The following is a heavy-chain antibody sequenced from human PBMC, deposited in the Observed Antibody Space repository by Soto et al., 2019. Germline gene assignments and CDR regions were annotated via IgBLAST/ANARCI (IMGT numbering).Heavy chain of an antibody. CDR3: TSPSINYDILTDYFMY. CDR2: IRGKANSDAT. D-gene: IGHD3-9*01. V-gene: IGHV3-73*02. J-gene: IGHJ4*02. Sequence: EVQLVESGGGLVQPGGSLKLSCAASGFTFSGSAVHWVRQAPGKGLEWVGRIRGKANSDATVYDASVKGRFTISRDDSTNTAYLQMNSLKTEDTAVYYCTSPSINYDILTDYFMYWGQGSLVTVSS. CDR1: GFTFSGSA.